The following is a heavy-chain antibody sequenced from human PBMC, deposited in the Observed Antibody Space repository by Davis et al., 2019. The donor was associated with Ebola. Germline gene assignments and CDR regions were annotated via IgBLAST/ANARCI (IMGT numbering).Heavy chain of an antibody. CDR3: ARQDCSSTSCPNWFDP. J-gene: IGHJ5*02. CDR2: INPSGGST. V-gene: IGHV1-46*01. CDR1: GYTFPSYY. Sequence: ASVKVSCKASGYTFPSYYMHWVRQAPGQGLEWMGIINPSGGSTSYAQKFQGRVTMTRDTSTSTVYMELSSLRSEDTAVYYCARQDCSSTSCPNWFDPWGQGTLVTVSS. D-gene: IGHD2-2*01.